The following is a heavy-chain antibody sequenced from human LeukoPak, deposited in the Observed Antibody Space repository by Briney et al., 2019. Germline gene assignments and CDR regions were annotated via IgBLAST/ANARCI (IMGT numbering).Heavy chain of an antibody. D-gene: IGHD3-22*01. CDR3: ASRPYYDSSGYYEYYFDY. V-gene: IGHV4-34*01. CDR1: GGSFSGYY. J-gene: IGHJ4*02. Sequence: SETLSLTCAVYGGSFSGYYWSWIRQPPGKGLEWIGEINHSGSTNYNPSLKSRVTISVDTSKNQFSLRLSSVTAADTAVYYCASRPYYDSSGYYEYYFDYWGQGTLVTVSS. CDR2: INHSGST.